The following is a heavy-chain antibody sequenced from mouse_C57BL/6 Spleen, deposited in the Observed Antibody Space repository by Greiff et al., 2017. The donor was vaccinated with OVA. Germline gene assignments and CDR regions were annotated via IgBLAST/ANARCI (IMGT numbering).Heavy chain of an antibody. Sequence: DVKLVESEGGLVQPGSSMKLSCTASGFTFSDYYMAWVRQVPEKGLEWVANINYDGSSTYYLDSLKSRFIISRDNAKNILYLQMSSLKSEDTATYYCARDNWDWYFDVWGTGTTVTVSS. CDR3: ARDNWDWYFDV. J-gene: IGHJ1*03. CDR2: INYDGSST. CDR1: GFTFSDYY. V-gene: IGHV5-16*01. D-gene: IGHD4-1*01.